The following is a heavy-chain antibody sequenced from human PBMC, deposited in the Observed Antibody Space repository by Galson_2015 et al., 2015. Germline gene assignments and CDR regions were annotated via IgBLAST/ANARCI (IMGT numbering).Heavy chain of an antibody. D-gene: IGHD3-16*02. Sequence: SLRLSCAASGFTFSSYWMSWVRQAPGKGLEWVANIKQDGSEKYYVDSVKGRFTISRDNAKNSLYLQMNSLRAEDTAVYYCARVSKAGMITVGVVIVPPDYWGQGTLFTVAA. J-gene: IGHJ4*02. CDR2: IKQDGSEK. CDR3: ARVSKAGMITVGVVIVPPDY. CDR1: GFTFSSYW. V-gene: IGHV3-7*01.